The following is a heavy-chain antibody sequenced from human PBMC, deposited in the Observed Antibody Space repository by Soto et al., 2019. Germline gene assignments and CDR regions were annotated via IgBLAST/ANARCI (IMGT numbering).Heavy chain of an antibody. CDR2: IRSKANSYTT. CDR3: TTPRGYSDYLGACWSDP. J-gene: IGHJ5*02. Sequence: PEQSLRHSCGATGISFPGSAMHWLRHVPGKGLEWVGRIRSKANSYTTAYAASVKGRFTISRDDSKTTAYLQMDSLKTEDTALYYCTTPRGYSDYLGACWSDPWGQGP. D-gene: IGHD6-25*01. CDR1: GISFPGSA. V-gene: IGHV3-73*01.